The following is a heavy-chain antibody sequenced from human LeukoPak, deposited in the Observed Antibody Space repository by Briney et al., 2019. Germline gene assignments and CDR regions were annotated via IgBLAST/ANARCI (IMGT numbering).Heavy chain of an antibody. V-gene: IGHV1-18*01. CDR2: ISAYNGNT. CDR1: GYTFTSYG. CDR3: ARGGHATYDFWSGYYTRDYYYYYMDV. J-gene: IGHJ6*03. D-gene: IGHD3-3*01. Sequence: GASVKVSCKASGYTFTSYGISWVRQAPGQGLEWMGWISAYNGNTNYAQKLRGRVTMTTDTSTSTAYMELRSLRSDDTAVYYCARGGHATYDFWSGYYTRDYYYYYMDVWGKGTTVTVSS.